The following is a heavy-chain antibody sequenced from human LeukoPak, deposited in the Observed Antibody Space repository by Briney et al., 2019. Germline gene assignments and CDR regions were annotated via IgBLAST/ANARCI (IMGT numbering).Heavy chain of an antibody. V-gene: IGHV1-18*01. CDR2: ISGNNGNT. CDR1: GYTFTRYG. J-gene: IGHJ5*02. Sequence: ASAKVSCKASGYTFTRYGISWVRQAPGQGLEWMGWISGNNGNTNYAQKFQGRVTMTTDTSTSTAYMELRSLRSDDTAVYYCATDRGYCSGGRCYYWFDPWGQGTLVTVSS. D-gene: IGHD2-15*01. CDR3: ATDRGYCSGGRCYYWFDP.